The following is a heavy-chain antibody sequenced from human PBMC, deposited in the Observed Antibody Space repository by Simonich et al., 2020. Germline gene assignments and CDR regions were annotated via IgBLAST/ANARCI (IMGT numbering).Heavy chain of an antibody. D-gene: IGHD6-13*01. CDR2: IYYSGII. J-gene: IGHJ3*02. Sequence: QLQLQESGPGLVKPSETLSLTCTVSGGSISSSSYYWGWIRQSPGKGLEWIGSIYYSGIIYYVPSLTPRFTISVDTSKNQFSLKMSSVTAADTAVYYCARHAGFAFDIWGQGTMVTVSS. CDR3: ARHAGFAFDI. CDR1: GGSISSSSYY. V-gene: IGHV4-39*01.